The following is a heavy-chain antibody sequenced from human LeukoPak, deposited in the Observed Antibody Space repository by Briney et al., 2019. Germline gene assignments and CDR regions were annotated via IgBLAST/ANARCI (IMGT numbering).Heavy chain of an antibody. D-gene: IGHD6-19*01. J-gene: IGHJ4*02. CDR3: ARARSGLDY. V-gene: IGHV3-30-3*01. Sequence: GRSLRLSCAASGFTFSSYAMHWVRQAPGKGLEWVAVISYDGSNKYYADSVKGRFTISRDNSKNTLYLQMNSLRAEDTAVYYCARARSGLDYWGQGTLVTVSS. CDR2: ISYDGSNK. CDR1: GFTFSSYA.